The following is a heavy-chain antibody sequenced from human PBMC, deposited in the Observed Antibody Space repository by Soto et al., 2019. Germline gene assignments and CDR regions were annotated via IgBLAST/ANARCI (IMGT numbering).Heavy chain of an antibody. CDR3: ARELGGYHYLYYYYYMDV. J-gene: IGHJ6*03. D-gene: IGHD5-12*01. Sequence: QVQLVQSGAEMKKPGSSVKVSCQASGDIFDSLTINWVRQAPGQGLEWMGRIIPVLGMANYAQKFQGRVTIIADKSTSTVYMELSSLTSEDTAVYYCARELGGYHYLYYYYYMDVWGEVTTVTVSS. CDR1: GDIFDSLT. CDR2: IIPVLGMA. V-gene: IGHV1-69*08.